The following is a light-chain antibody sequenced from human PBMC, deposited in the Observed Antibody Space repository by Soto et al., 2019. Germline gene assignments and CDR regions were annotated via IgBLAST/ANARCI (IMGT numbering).Light chain of an antibody. CDR1: SSNIGTDT. J-gene: IGLJ2*01. CDR2: GNS. CDR3: QSYDSSLSGHVV. V-gene: IGLV1-40*01. Sequence: QSVLTQPRSASGTPGQRVTISCSGSSSNIGTDTVNWYQQLPGTAPKLLIYGNSNRPSGVPDRFSGSKSGTSASLAITGLQAEDEADYYCQSYDSSLSGHVVFGGGTKLTVL.